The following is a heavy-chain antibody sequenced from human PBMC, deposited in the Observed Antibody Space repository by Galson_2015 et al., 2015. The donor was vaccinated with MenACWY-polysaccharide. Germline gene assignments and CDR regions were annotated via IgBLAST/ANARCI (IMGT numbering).Heavy chain of an antibody. Sequence: SLRLSCAASGFTFSSYAIHWVRQAPGKGLEWVAIISYDGSNKYYADSVKGQFTIPRDNSKNTMYLQMNSLKSDDTAVYYCARTYCSRTTCYGMDVWGQGTTVTVSS. CDR3: ARTYCSRTTCYGMDV. CDR1: GFTFSSYA. V-gene: IGHV3-30-3*01. CDR2: ISYDGSNK. D-gene: IGHD2/OR15-2a*01. J-gene: IGHJ6*02.